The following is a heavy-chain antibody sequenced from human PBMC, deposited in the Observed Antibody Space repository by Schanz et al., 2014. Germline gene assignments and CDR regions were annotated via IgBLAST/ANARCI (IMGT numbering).Heavy chain of an antibody. J-gene: IGHJ4*02. CDR3: TFPTGPFYGSGSCFNY. Sequence: QVDLIQTGAEVGKPGASVKVSCKVSGYRVRDVSIHWVRAVPGRGLQWLGGFDLEQGQTIYAHEFQGRVIMTEDTSTDTAYLELSSLTSDDIAVYYCTFPTGPFYGSGSCFNYWGPGTLVTVSS. D-gene: IGHD3-10*01. V-gene: IGHV1-24*01. CDR1: GYRVRDVS. CDR2: FDLEQGQT.